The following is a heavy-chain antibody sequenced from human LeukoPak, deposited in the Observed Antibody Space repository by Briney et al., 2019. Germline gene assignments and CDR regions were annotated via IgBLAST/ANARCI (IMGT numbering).Heavy chain of an antibody. CDR2: ISSSSSYI. V-gene: IGHV3-21*01. CDR3: ARDRWGRWLQLPDY. Sequence: GGSLSLSCTASGFTFSSYSMNWVRQAPGKGLEWVSSISSSSSYIYYADSVKGRFTISRDNAKNSLYLQMNSLRVEDTAVYYCARDRWGRWLQLPDYWGQGTLVTVSS. D-gene: IGHD5-24*01. CDR1: GFTFSSYS. J-gene: IGHJ4*02.